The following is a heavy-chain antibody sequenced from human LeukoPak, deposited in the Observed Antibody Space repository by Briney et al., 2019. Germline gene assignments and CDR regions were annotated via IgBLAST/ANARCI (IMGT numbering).Heavy chain of an antibody. CDR1: VGTFSSYA. CDR2: IIPIFGTA. J-gene: IGHJ4*02. Sequence: SVKVSCKASVGTFSSYAISWVRQAPGQGLEWMGRIIPIFGTANYAQKFQGRVTITTDESTSTASMELSSLRPEDTAVYYCARGVATINYFDYWGQGTLVTVSS. CDR3: ARGVATINYFDY. V-gene: IGHV1-69*05. D-gene: IGHD5-24*01.